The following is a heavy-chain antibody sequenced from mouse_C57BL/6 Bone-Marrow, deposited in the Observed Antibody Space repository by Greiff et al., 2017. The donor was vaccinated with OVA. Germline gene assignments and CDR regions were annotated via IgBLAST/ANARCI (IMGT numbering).Heavy chain of an antibody. CDR1: GYTFTSYW. Sequence: VKLVESGAELVKPGASVKLSCKASGYTFTSYWMHWVKQRPGQGLEWIGMIHPNSGSTNYNEKFKSKATLTVDKSSSTAYMQLSSLTSEDSAVYYCARGRWLLLLFAYWGQGTLVTVSA. CDR2: IHPNSGST. CDR3: ARGRWLLLLFAY. J-gene: IGHJ3*01. D-gene: IGHD2-3*01. V-gene: IGHV1-64*01.